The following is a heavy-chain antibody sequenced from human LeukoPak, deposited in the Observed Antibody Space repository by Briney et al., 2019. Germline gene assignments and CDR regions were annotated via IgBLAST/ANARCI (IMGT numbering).Heavy chain of an antibody. CDR2: IYYSGST. CDR1: GGSISSYY. D-gene: IGHD5-18*01. J-gene: IGHJ4*02. Sequence: SETLSLTCTVSGGSISSYYWSWIRQPPGKGMEWIGYIYYSGSTNYNPSLKSRVTISVDTSKNQFSLKLSSVTAADTAVYYCARDGGQRGYSYGYALDFDYWGQGTLVTVSS. V-gene: IGHV4-59*01. CDR3: ARDGGQRGYSYGYALDFDY.